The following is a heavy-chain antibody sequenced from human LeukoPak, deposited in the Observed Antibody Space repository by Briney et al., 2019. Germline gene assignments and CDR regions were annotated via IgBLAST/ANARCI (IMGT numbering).Heavy chain of an antibody. CDR2: ISGSGGST. V-gene: IGHV3-23*01. D-gene: IGHD1-26*01. CDR1: GFAFNTYA. J-gene: IGHJ4*02. Sequence: GGSLRLSCVASGFAFNTYAMTWVRQAPGKGLEWVSAISGSGGSTYYADSVKGRFTISRDNSKNTLYLQMNSLRAGDTAVYYCAKQGGGRSLDYWGQGTLVTVSS. CDR3: AKQGGGRSLDY.